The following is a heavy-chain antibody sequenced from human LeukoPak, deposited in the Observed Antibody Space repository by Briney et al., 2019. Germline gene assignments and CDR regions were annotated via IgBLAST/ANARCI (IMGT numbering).Heavy chain of an antibody. V-gene: IGHV3-23*01. CDR3: AKGPLITMVRGVIAHFDY. CDR2: ISGSGGST. J-gene: IGHJ4*02. Sequence: GGSLRLSCAASGFTFSSYAMSWVRQAPGKGLEWVSAISGSGGSTYYADSVKGRFTISRDNSKNTLYLQMNSLRAEDTAVYYCAKGPLITMVRGVIAHFDYWGQGTLVTVSS. D-gene: IGHD3-10*01. CDR1: GFTFSSYA.